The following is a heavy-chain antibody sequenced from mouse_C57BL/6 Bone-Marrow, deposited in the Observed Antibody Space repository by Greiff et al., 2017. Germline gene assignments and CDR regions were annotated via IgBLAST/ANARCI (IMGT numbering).Heavy chain of an antibody. CDR2: ISYDGSN. CDR1: GYSITSGYY. D-gene: IGHD1-1*01. J-gene: IGHJ3*01. Sequence: EVHLVESGPGLVKPSQSLSLTCSVTGYSITSGYYWNWIRQFPGNKLEWMGYISYDGSNNYNPSLKNRISITRDTSKNQFFLKLNSVTTEDTATYYCALLAVAYGGQGTLVTVSA. V-gene: IGHV3-6*01. CDR3: ALLAVAY.